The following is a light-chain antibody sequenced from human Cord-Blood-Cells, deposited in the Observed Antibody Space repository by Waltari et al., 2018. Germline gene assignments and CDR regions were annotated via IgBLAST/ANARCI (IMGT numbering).Light chain of an antibody. CDR1: QSVSSN. CDR3: QQYNNWPPFT. V-gene: IGKV3-15*01. Sequence: ENMMTQSPPTLHVSPGERATLSCRASQSVSSNLDWYQHKPGQHPRLLIYGASSRATGIPARFSGSGSGTEFTLTISSLQSEDFAVYYCQQYNNWPPFTFGQGTKLEIK. CDR2: GAS. J-gene: IGKJ2*01.